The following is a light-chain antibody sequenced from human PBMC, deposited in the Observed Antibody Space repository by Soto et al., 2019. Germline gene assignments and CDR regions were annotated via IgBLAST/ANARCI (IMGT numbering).Light chain of an antibody. V-gene: IGKV3-20*01. CDR2: GAS. Sequence: EIVLTQSPATLSVSPGESDTLSCRASQSVSSNLAWYQQRPGQAPRLLIYGASSRATGIPDRFSGSGSGTDFTLTISRLEPEDFAVYYCQQDGSSPLTFGGGTKVDIK. CDR3: QQDGSSPLT. J-gene: IGKJ4*01. CDR1: QSVSSN.